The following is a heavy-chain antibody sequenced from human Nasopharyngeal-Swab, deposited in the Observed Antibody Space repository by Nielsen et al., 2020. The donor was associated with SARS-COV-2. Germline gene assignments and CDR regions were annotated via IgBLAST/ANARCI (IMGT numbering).Heavy chain of an antibody. CDR1: GFSIADYA. CDR3: AKDLSYYYGMDV. V-gene: IGHV3-9*01. J-gene: IGHJ6*02. Sequence: SLSLSCAVSGFSIADYAMHWVWQPPGKGMEWVSGISWNSGSISYADSVKDRFTISRDNAKNSLYLQMNSLIAEGTALYYCAKDLSYYYGMDVWGQGTTVTVSS. CDR2: ISWNSGSI.